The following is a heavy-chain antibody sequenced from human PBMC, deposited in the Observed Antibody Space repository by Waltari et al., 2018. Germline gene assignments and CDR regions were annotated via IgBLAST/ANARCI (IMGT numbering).Heavy chain of an antibody. CDR1: GFTFRNSA. D-gene: IGHD6-13*01. Sequence: EVQLLESGGGLLQPGGSLRLSCAASGFTFRNSAMAWVRQAPGKGLEWVSSISGSGVSTYYADSVKGRFTISRDNSKNTLYLQMNSLRAEDTAVYYCVKCSGKAAAGMIGESPFDYWGQGTLVTVSS. CDR2: ISGSGVST. J-gene: IGHJ4*02. V-gene: IGHV3-23*01. CDR3: VKCSGKAAAGMIGESPFDY.